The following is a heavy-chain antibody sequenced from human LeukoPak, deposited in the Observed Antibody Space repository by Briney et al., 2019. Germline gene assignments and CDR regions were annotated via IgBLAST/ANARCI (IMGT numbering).Heavy chain of an antibody. D-gene: IGHD1-26*01. V-gene: IGHV3-30-3*01. Sequence: GGSLRLSCAASGFTFSDYYMSWIRQAPGKGLEWVAVITYDGSNKYYADSVKGRFTISRDNSRNTLYLQMNSLRAEDTAVYYCARGLLGATTSYFDYWGQGTLVTVSS. J-gene: IGHJ4*02. CDR1: GFTFSDYY. CDR3: ARGLLGATTSYFDY. CDR2: ITYDGSNK.